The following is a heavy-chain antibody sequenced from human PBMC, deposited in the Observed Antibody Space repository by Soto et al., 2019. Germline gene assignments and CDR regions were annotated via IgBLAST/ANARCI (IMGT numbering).Heavy chain of an antibody. CDR1: GYNFTSYG. Sequence: ASVKVSCKASGYNFTSYGIHWVRQAPGQRLEWMGWINAANGDTKYSPKFQGRVTITRDTSASTAYMELSSLRSEDTAVYYCVRRHVSATGIDWFDPWGQGTLVTVSS. V-gene: IGHV1-3*01. D-gene: IGHD6-13*01. CDR3: VRRHVSATGIDWFDP. J-gene: IGHJ5*02. CDR2: INAANGDT.